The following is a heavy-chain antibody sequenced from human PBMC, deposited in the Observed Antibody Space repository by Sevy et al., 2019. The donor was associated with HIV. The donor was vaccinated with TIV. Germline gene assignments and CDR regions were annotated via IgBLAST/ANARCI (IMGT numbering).Heavy chain of an antibody. CDR3: ARPRGYSYGYGY. V-gene: IGHV4-34*01. CDR1: GGPFSGYY. Sequence: SETLSLTCAVYGGPFSGYYWSWIRQPPGKALEWIGEINHSGNTNYNPSLKSRVTISVDTSKNQFSLKLSSVTAADTAVYYCARPRGYSYGYGYWGQGTLVTVSS. D-gene: IGHD5-18*01. CDR2: INHSGNT. J-gene: IGHJ4*02.